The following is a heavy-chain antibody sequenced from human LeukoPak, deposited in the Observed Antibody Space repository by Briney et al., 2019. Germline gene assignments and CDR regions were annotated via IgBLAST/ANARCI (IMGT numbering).Heavy chain of an antibody. CDR1: GFTFSSYG. CDR3: AKEIGYCSGGSCSVVNWFDP. J-gene: IGHJ5*02. D-gene: IGHD2-15*01. CDR2: LWYDGSNK. Sequence: GGSLRLSCAASGFTFSSYGMHWVRQTPGKGLEWVAVLWYDGSNKYYADSVKGRFTICRDNSKNTLYLQMNSLRAEDTAVYYCAKEIGYCSGGSCSVVNWFDPWGQGTLVTVSS. V-gene: IGHV3-33*06.